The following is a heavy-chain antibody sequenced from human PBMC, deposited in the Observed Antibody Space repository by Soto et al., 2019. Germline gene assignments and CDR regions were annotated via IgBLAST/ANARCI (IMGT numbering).Heavy chain of an antibody. CDR2: IYYSGST. Sequence: QVQLQESGPGLVKPSETLSLTCTVSGGSINSYYWSWIRQPPGKGLEWIGYIYYSGSTNYNHSFKSRVTISVYTSNNQFALKLISVTAPDTAVYYWPIRYGSGFDFRGQGTLVTVSS. J-gene: IGHJ4*02. V-gene: IGHV4-59*08. CDR3: PIRYGSGFDF. D-gene: IGHD3-10*01. CDR1: GGSINSYY.